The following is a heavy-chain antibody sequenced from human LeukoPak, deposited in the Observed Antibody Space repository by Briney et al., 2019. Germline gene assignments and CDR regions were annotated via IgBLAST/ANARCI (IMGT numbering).Heavy chain of an antibody. Sequence: SETLSLTCTVSGGSISSDYWSWIRQPAGKGLEWIGRIYTTGSTNYSPSFKSRVTMSVDTSKNQFSLKLSSVTAADTAVYYCARDVKSRRRQWFGELSVYYYYYMDVWGKGTTVTISS. D-gene: IGHD3-10*01. CDR2: IYTTGST. CDR3: ARDVKSRRRQWFGELSVYYYYYMDV. CDR1: GGSISSDY. J-gene: IGHJ6*03. V-gene: IGHV4-4*07.